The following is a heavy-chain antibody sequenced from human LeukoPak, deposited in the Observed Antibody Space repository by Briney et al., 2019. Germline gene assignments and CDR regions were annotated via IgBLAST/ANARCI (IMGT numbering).Heavy chain of an antibody. D-gene: IGHD6-19*01. CDR1: GGSISSYY. CDR2: IYTSGST. Sequence: SETLSLTCTVSGGSISSYYWSWIRQPAGKGLEWIGRIYTSGSTNYNPSLKSRVTMSVDTSKNQFSLKLSSVTAADTAVYYCARDSQPGYRRGWYEGPFDYCGQGTLVTVSS. CDR3: ARDSQPGYRRGWYEGPFDY. J-gene: IGHJ4*02. V-gene: IGHV4-4*07.